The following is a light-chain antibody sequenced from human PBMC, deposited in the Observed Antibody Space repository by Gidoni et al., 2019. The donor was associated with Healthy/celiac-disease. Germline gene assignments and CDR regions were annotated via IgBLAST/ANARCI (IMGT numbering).Light chain of an antibody. CDR1: SSNVGGYNY. Sequence: QSALTPPASVSGSPGQSITISCTGTSSNVGGYNYVSWYQQHPGKAPKLMIYEVSNRPSGVSNRISGLQAEDEADYYCSSYTSSSTLYVFGTGTKVTVL. V-gene: IGLV2-14*01. CDR3: SSYTSSSTLYV. CDR2: EVS. J-gene: IGLJ1*01.